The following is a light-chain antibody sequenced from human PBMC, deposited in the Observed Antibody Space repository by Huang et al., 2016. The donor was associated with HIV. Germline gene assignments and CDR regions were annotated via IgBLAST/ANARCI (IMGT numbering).Light chain of an antibody. J-gene: IGKJ4*01. CDR2: GAS. Sequence: IVLTQTPASLSLSAGERATLSYRASQSVGHYLAWYQHKPGQPPRLLIYGASRRATDIPARFNGSGSGTDFTLTISSLEAEDSALYYCQESDTWPRLTLGGGTKVEIK. V-gene: IGKV3-11*01. CDR1: QSVGHY. CDR3: QESDTWPRLT.